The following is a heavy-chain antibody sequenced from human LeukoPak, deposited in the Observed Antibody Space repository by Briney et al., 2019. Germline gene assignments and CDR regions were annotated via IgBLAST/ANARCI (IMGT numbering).Heavy chain of an antibody. CDR2: IYPGDSDT. V-gene: IGHV5-51*01. D-gene: IGHD3-16*01. J-gene: IGHJ4*02. Sequence: GESLKISCKGSGYSFTSYWIGWVRQMPGKGLEWMGIIYPGDSDTRYSPSFQGQVIISADKSISTAYLQWSSLKASDTAMYYCARHLSRRSTFGGVMDYWGQGTLVTVSS. CDR3: ARHLSRRSTFGGVMDY. CDR1: GYSFTSYW.